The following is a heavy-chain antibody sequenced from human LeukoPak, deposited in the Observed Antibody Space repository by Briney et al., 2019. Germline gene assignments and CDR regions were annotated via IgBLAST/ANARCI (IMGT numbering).Heavy chain of an antibody. D-gene: IGHD6-19*01. J-gene: IGHJ4*02. CDR2: ISSSSSYI. CDR3: AREVMTVAGASVWYFDY. Sequence: GGSLRLSCAASGFTFSSYSMNWVRQAPGKGLEWVTSISSSSSYIYYADSVKGRFTNSRDNAKNSLYLQMNSLRAEDTAVYYCAREVMTVAGASVWYFDYWGQGTLVTVSS. CDR1: GFTFSSYS. V-gene: IGHV3-21*01.